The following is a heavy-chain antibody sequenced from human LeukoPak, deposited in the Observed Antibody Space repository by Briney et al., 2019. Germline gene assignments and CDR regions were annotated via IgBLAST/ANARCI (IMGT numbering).Heavy chain of an antibody. D-gene: IGHD1-1*01. CDR1: GYTFTCYY. J-gene: IGHJ6*03. CDR2: INPSGGST. CDR3: ARVSWFSGTSYYYMDV. Sequence: ASVKVSCKASGYTFTCYYMHWVRQAPGQGLEWMGIINPSGGSTSYAQKVQGSVTRTSDMSTSTVYMELSSLRSEDTAVYYCARVSWFSGTSYYYMDVWGKGTTVTVSS. V-gene: IGHV1-46*01.